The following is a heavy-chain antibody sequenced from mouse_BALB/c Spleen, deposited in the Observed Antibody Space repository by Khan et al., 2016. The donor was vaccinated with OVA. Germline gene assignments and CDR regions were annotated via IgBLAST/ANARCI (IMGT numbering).Heavy chain of an antibody. D-gene: IGHD1-1*01. CDR3: VRSLYYYGSAYEGFAY. Sequence: VHVKQSGPELVKPGASVKMSCKASGYTFTSYVMHWVKQKPGQGLEWIGYISPNSDGSKYNEKFRGKATLTSDKSSSTASMELSSQTSEDSAVYDCVRSLYYYGSAYEGFAYWGQGTLVTVSA. CDR2: ISPNSDGS. V-gene: IGHV1S136*01. J-gene: IGHJ3*01. CDR1: GYTFTSYV.